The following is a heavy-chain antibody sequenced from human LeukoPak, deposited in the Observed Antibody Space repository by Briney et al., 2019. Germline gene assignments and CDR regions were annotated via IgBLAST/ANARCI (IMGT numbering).Heavy chain of an antibody. CDR2: VSDSSGPSTI. CDR3: ARDRDSGTYRGAFDY. D-gene: IGHD1-26*01. CDR1: GFTFSNAW. J-gene: IGHJ4*02. V-gene: IGHV3-48*01. Sequence: GGSLRLSCATSGFTFSNAWMNWVRQAPGKGLEWLSYVSDSSGPSTISYAASVKGRFTISRDNAKNSLYLQMNSLRVEDTAVYYCARDRDSGTYRGAFDYWGQGILVTVSS.